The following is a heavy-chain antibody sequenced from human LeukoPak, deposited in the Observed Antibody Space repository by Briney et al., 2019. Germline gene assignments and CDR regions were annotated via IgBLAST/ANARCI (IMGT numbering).Heavy chain of an antibody. J-gene: IGHJ3*02. V-gene: IGHV3-7*01. CDR2: IKQDGSEK. CDR1: GFTFSSYW. CDR3: ARVGCSSTSCYRGWDDAFDI. D-gene: IGHD2-2*02. Sequence: GGSLRLSCAASGFTFSSYWMSWVRQAPGKGLEWVANIKQDGSEKYYVDSLKGRFTISRDNAKNSLYLQMNSLRAEDTAVDYCARVGCSSTSCYRGWDDAFDIWGQGTMVTVSS.